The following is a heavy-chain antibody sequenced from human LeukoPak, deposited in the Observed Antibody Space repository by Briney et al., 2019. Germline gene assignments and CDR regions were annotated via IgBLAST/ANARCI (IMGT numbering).Heavy chain of an antibody. CDR2: ISYDGSNK. V-gene: IGHV3-30*03. D-gene: IGHD3-22*01. J-gene: IGHJ6*02. CDR1: GFTFSSYG. CDR3: ARVPPNYYDSRGTAYYYGMDV. Sequence: GGSLRLSCAASGFTFSSYGMHWVRQAPGKGLEWVAVISYDGSNKYYADSVKGRFTISRDNSKNTLYLQMNSLRAEDTAVYYCARVPPNYYDSRGTAYYYGMDVWGQGTTVTVSS.